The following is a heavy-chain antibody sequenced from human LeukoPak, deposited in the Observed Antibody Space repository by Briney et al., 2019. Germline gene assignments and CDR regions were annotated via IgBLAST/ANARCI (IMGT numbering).Heavy chain of an antibody. J-gene: IGHJ3*01. CDR1: GYSLTNYW. CDR2: IYPGDSDT. D-gene: IGHD2-2*03. V-gene: IGHV5-51*01. CDR3: ARRTGYCSSNICSGPLNL. Sequence: GGSLRLSCKGSGYSLTNYWIAWVRQMPGKGLEWMGIIYPGDSDTRYSPSFQGQVTISADESISTAYLQWSSLKASDTAMYYCARRTGYCSSNICSGPLNLWGQGTMVTVSS.